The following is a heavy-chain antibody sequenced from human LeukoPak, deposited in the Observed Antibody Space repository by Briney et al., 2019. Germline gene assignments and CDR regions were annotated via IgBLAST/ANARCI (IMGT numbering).Heavy chain of an antibody. CDR2: IIPIFGTA. D-gene: IGHD4-17*01. V-gene: IGHV1-69*01. CDR1: EGTFSSYA. J-gene: IGHJ4*02. Sequence: SFKVSWKASEGTFSSYAISWVRQATGQGLEWMGGIIPIFGTANYAQKFQGRVTITADESTSTAYMELSSLRSEDTAVYYCAREGDYGDHDYWGQGTLVTVSS. CDR3: AREGDYGDHDY.